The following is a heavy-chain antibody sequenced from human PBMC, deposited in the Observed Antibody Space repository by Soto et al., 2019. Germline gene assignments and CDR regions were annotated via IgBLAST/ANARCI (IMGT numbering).Heavy chain of an antibody. D-gene: IGHD2-8*01. CDR3: ARTGYCTNGVCLGGFDY. J-gene: IGHJ4*02. Sequence: TLSLTCAVSGGSISSSNWWSWVRQPPGKGLVWFGEIYHSGSTNYNPSLKSRVTISVDKSKNQFSLKLSSVTAADTAVYYCARTGYCTNGVCLGGFDYWGQGTLVIVSS. CDR1: GGSISSSNW. V-gene: IGHV4-4*02. CDR2: IYHSGST.